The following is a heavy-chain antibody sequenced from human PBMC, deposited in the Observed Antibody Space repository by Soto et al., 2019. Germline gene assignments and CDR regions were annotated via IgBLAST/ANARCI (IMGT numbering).Heavy chain of an antibody. V-gene: IGHV2-5*02. CDR1: GFSLSTSGEG. CDR3: ARRRSSSWHFDH. J-gene: IGHJ4*02. D-gene: IGHD6-13*01. Sequence: QITLKESGPPLVKPTQTLTLTCTFSGFSLSTSGEGVGWIRQPPGKALEWLILIYWDDDKRYSPSLKTRLTIPKDTSKNQVVLTMTNMEPVDTATYYCARRRSSSWHFDHWGQGTLVTVSS. CDR2: IYWDDDK.